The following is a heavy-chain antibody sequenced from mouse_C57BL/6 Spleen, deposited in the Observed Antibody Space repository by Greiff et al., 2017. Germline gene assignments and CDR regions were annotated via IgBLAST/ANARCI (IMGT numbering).Heavy chain of an antibody. CDR3: AYYSSSEDHYAMDY. V-gene: IGHV1-80*01. D-gene: IGHD1-1*01. CDR2: IYPGDGDT. CDR1: GYAFSSYW. Sequence: QVQLQQSGAELVMPGASVKISCKASGYAFSSYWMNWVKQRPGQGLEWIGQIYPGDGDTNYNGKFKGKATLTADKSSITAYMQLRSLTSEDSAVYFSAYYSSSEDHYAMDYWGQGTSVTVSS. J-gene: IGHJ4*01.